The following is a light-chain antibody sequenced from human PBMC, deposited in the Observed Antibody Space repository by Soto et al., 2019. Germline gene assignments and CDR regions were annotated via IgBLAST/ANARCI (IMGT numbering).Light chain of an antibody. J-gene: IGKJ1*01. CDR1: QSVRSDF. Sequence: EIVLTQSPGTLSLSPGEGATLSCRASQSVRSDFLTWYQQKPGQAPRLLIYGASSRATGNPDRFSGSGSGTDFTLTIHTLEPEDFAVYYCQHYDSSLWTFGQGTKAETK. CDR3: QHYDSSLWT. CDR2: GAS. V-gene: IGKV3-20*01.